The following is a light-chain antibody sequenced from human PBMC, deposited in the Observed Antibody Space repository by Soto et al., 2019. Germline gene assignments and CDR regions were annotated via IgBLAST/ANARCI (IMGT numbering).Light chain of an antibody. CDR1: QSVGTN. V-gene: IGKV3-15*01. CDR3: QQLNYWPRIT. Sequence: IVITQSPGTLSVSPGERATLSCRASQSVGTNLAWYQQRPGQAPRLLVYGASTRASGIPPRFSGSGSGTDFTLTISSLRSGDFAVYYCQQLNYWPRITFGQGTRLEIK. J-gene: IGKJ5*01. CDR2: GAS.